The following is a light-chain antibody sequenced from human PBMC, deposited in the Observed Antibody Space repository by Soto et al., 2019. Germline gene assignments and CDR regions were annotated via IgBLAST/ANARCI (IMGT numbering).Light chain of an antibody. J-gene: IGKJ4*01. CDR3: QQSFSTPPLT. CDR1: QNINKF. V-gene: IGKV1-39*01. CDR2: GAS. Sequence: DIQLTQSPSSLSASVGDRVTITCRASQNINKFLNWYQQKPGKAPKLLIYGASSLHSGVPSRFTGTGSGTDFSLTIRSLQPDDYGTYSCQQSFSTPPLTFGGGNKVEL.